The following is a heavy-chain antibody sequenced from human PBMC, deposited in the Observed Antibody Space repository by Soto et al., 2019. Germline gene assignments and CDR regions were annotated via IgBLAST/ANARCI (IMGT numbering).Heavy chain of an antibody. D-gene: IGHD3-10*01. Sequence: EVQLVESGGGLVQPGGSLRLSCAASGFTFSSYWMHWVRQGPGKGLVWVSRLYIDGSRTSYADSVKGRCTISRDNAKNTLYLQMNSLRAEDTAVYYCARGAGGYYYMDVWGKGTTVTVSS. J-gene: IGHJ6*03. CDR1: GFTFSSYW. V-gene: IGHV3-74*01. CDR3: ARGAGGYYYMDV. CDR2: LYIDGSRT.